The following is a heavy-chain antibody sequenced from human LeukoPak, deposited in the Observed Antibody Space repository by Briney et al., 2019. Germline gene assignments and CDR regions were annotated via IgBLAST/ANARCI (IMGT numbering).Heavy chain of an antibody. V-gene: IGHV3-21*06. CDR2: ISSSDDYI. J-gene: IGHJ4*02. D-gene: IGHD6-13*01. CDR1: GFTFSSYS. CDR3: ARDRRWSADY. Sequence: GGSLRLSCEASGFTFSSYSMNWVRQAPGKGLEWVSFISSSDDYIYYAESVKGRFTISRDNAKNSLYLQISSLRAEDTAVYYCARDRRWSADYWGQGTLVTVSS.